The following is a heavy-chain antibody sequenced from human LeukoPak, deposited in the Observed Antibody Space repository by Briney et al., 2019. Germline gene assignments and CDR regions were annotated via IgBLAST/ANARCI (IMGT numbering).Heavy chain of an antibody. CDR1: GGSISSGSYY. V-gene: IGHV4-61*02. Sequence: PSETLSLTCTVSGGSISSGSYYWSWIRQPAGKGLEWIGRIYTSGSTNYNPSLKSRVTISVETSKNQFSLKLSSVTAADTAVYYCASSHRGYYGSGSFDYWGQGTLVTVSS. CDR3: ASSHRGYYGSGSFDY. CDR2: IYTSGST. J-gene: IGHJ4*02. D-gene: IGHD3-10*01.